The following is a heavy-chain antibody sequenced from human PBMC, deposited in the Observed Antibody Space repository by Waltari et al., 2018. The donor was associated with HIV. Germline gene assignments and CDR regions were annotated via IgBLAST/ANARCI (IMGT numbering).Heavy chain of an antibody. CDR2: ISYDGSNK. D-gene: IGHD1-1*01. J-gene: IGHJ4*02. CDR1: GCSFSTYG. Sequence: VQLVASGGGVVQPGRSLRLSCSASGCSFSTYGMHWVRQAPGKGLEWVAVISYDGSNKYYADSVKGRFTISRDNSKNTLYLQMNSLRAEDTAVYYCAKDKGGVTYIFDYWGQGTLVTVSS. CDR3: AKDKGGVTYIFDY. V-gene: IGHV3-30*18.